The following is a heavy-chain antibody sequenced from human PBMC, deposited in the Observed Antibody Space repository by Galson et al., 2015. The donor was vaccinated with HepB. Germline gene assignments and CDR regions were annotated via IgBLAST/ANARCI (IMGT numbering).Heavy chain of an antibody. CDR2: ISSSSSYI. CDR1: GFTFSNYS. J-gene: IGHJ6*02. D-gene: IGHD2-2*01. V-gene: IGHV3-21*01. Sequence: SLRLSCAASGFTFSNYSMNWVRQAPGKGLEWVASISSSSSYIYYADSVKGRFTISRDNAKNSLYLQMNSLRAEDTAVFYCARDRRYCTGTSCRYYYYYGMDVWGQGTTVTVSS. CDR3: ARDRRYCTGTSCRYYYYYGMDV.